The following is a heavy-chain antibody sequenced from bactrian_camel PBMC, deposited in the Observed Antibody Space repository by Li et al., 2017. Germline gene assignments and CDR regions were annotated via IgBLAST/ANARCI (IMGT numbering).Heavy chain of an antibody. CDR3: ARQRYRGRCVSAFPAPVHYGY. Sequence: QVQLVESGGDSVQAGGSLRLSCSASGTTNSGYCMAWFRQGPENAREGVAQIEADGSAVYADSVKGRFTISQDAAKNTLYLQMDNLKPEDSATYRCARQRYRGRCVSAFPAPVHYGYWGQGTQVTVS. D-gene: IGHD4*01. V-gene: IGHV3S9*01. CDR2: IEADGSA. CDR1: GTTNSGYC. J-gene: IGHJ4*01.